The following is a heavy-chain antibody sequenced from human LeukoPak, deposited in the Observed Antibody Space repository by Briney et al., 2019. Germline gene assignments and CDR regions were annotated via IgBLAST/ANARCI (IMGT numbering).Heavy chain of an antibody. J-gene: IGHJ4*02. V-gene: IGHV5-51*01. CDR3: ARPGTTGTTI. CDR2: IYPADSDT. CDR1: GYSFTRNW. Sequence: GESLKISCKGYGYSFTRNWIGWVRQMPGKGLEWMGIIYPADSDTRYSPSFQGQVTFSADNSISTAFLQWSSLKASDTAMYYCARPGTTGTTIWGQETLVTVSS. D-gene: IGHD1-1*01.